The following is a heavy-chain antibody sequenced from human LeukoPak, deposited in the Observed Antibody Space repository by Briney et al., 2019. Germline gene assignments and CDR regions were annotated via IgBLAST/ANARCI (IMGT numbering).Heavy chain of an antibody. Sequence: GGSLRLSCAASGFTFSDYYMSWIRQAPGKGLEWVSYISHRVSDVQYADSVKGRFTISRDNAKNSLYLQMNSLRVEDTAVYYCARDVDDTVVVPASLGYWGQGTLVTVSS. V-gene: IGHV3-11*04. CDR3: ARDVDDTVVVPASLGY. D-gene: IGHD2-2*01. CDR2: ISHRVSDV. CDR1: GFTFSDYY. J-gene: IGHJ4*02.